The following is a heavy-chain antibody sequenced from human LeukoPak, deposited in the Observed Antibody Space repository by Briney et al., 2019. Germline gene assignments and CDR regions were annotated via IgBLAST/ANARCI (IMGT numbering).Heavy chain of an antibody. CDR2: IYSGGST. CDR3: ARGSGRYGNHA. Sequence: PGGSLRLSCAASGFTVSSNYMSWVRQAPGKGLEWVSVIYSGGSTDYADSVKGRFTISRDNSKNTLYLQMSSLRAEDTVVYYCARGSGRYGNHAWGQGTLVTVSS. CDR1: GFTVSSNY. D-gene: IGHD1-26*01. V-gene: IGHV3-53*01. J-gene: IGHJ5*02.